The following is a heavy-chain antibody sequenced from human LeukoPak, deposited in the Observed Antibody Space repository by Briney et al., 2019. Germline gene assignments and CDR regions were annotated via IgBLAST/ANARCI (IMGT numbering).Heavy chain of an antibody. CDR1: GFTLSSYS. J-gene: IGHJ4*02. V-gene: IGHV3-48*01. CDR2: ISSSSGTI. D-gene: IGHD1-20*01. CDR3: ARAANWSPFDY. Sequence: GGSLRLSCTASGFTLSSYSMNWVRQAPGKGLERVSYISSSSGTIYYADSVKGRLTISRDNAKNSLYLQMNSLRAEDTAVYYCARAANWSPFDYWGQGTLVTVSS.